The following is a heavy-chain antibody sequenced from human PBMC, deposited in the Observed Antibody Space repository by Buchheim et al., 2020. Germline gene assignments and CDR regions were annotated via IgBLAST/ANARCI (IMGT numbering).Heavy chain of an antibody. Sequence: QVQLVESGGGVVQPGRSLRLSCAASGFTFSSYGMHWVRQAPGKGLEWVAVISYDGSNKYYADSVKGRFTISRDNSKNTLYLQMNSLRAEDTAVYYCAKDQVGYSSSWGQWLVSSLLYYYYGMDVWGQGTT. J-gene: IGHJ6*02. V-gene: IGHV3-30*18. CDR1: GFTFSSYG. CDR3: AKDQVGYSSSWGQWLVSSLLYYYYGMDV. D-gene: IGHD6-13*01. CDR2: ISYDGSNK.